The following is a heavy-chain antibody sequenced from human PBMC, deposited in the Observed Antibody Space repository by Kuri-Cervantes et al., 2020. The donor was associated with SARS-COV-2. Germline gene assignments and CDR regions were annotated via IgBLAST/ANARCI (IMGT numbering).Heavy chain of an antibody. CDR1: GYTFTGYY. D-gene: IGHD3-10*01. J-gene: IGHJ6*02. CDR2: INLNSGGT. V-gene: IGHV1-2*04. CDR3: ATGMVRGVIQSYYYGMDV. Sequence: ASAKVSCKASGYTFTGYYMHWVRQAPGQGLEWMGWINLNSGGTNYAQKFQGWVTMTRDTSISTAYMELSRLRSDDTAVYYCATGMVRGVIQSYYYGMDVWGQGTTVTVSS.